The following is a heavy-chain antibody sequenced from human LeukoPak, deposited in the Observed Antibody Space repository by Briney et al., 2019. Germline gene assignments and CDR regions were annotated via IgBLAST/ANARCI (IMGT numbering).Heavy chain of an antibody. CDR1: GVSINSNTYS. V-gene: IGHV4-39*01. J-gene: IGHJ4*02. CDR2: ISYTGNT. Sequence: SETLSLTCTVSGVSINSNTYSWGWIRQPPGEGLEWIGTISYTGNTYFNSSLKSRVTIFVDTSKTQFSLKLSSVTAADTAVYYCARHFGYDDTSDYQGVPDYWGQGSLVTVSS. D-gene: IGHD3-22*01. CDR3: ARHFGYDDTSDYQGVPDY.